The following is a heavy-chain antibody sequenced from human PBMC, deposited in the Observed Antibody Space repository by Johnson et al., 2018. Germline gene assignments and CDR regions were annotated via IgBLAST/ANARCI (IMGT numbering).Heavy chain of an antibody. V-gene: IGHV3-23*04. D-gene: IGHD2-15*01. J-gene: IGHJ6*02. Sequence: VQLVQSGGGLVQPGGSLRLSCAASGFTFSNYGMNWVRQAPGKGLEWVSATTNSGVDTFYTDSVKGRFTISRDNSKNTLYLQMSSLRGEDTAVYYCAKGNGRGCTGGTCSSGYYYGMDVWGQGTTVTVSS. CDR2: TTNSGVDT. CDR3: AKGNGRGCTGGTCSSGYYYGMDV. CDR1: GFTFSNYG.